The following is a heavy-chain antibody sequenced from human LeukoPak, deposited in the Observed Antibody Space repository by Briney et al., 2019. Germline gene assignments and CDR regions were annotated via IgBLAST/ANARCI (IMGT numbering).Heavy chain of an antibody. V-gene: IGHV1-18*01. CDR3: ARDKQLDWAHYYYYYMDV. CDR1: GHTFTSYG. Sequence: ASVKVSCKASGHTFTSYGISWVRQAPGQGLEWMGWISAYNGNTNYAQKLQGRVTMTTDTSTSTAYMELSRLRSDDTAVYYCARDKQLDWAHYYYYYMDVWGKGTTVTVSS. CDR2: ISAYNGNT. J-gene: IGHJ6*03. D-gene: IGHD1-1*01.